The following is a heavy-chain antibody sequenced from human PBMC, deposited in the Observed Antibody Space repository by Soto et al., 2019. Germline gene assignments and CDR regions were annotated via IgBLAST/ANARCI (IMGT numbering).Heavy chain of an antibody. CDR1: GGTFSSYT. CDR2: IIPILGIA. D-gene: IGHD2-2*01. Sequence: ASVKVSCKASGGTFSSYTISWVRQAPGQGLEWMGRIIPILGIANYAQKFQGRVTITADKSTSTAYMELSSLRSEDTAVYYCARDALPAAMNYYYYYMDVWGKGTTVTVSS. V-gene: IGHV1-69*04. J-gene: IGHJ6*03. CDR3: ARDALPAAMNYYYYYMDV.